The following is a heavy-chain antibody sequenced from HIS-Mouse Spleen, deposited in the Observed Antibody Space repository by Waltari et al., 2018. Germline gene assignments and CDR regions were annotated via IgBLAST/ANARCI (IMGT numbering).Heavy chain of an antibody. CDR1: GFTFSSYG. J-gene: IGHJ4*01. CDR3: AKEGYSGSYKRTYFDY. D-gene: IGHD1-26*01. V-gene: IGHV3-30*18. Sequence: QVQLVESGGGVVQPGRSLRLSCAASGFTFSSYGMHWVRQAPGKGLEWVAVISYDGSNKYYADAVKGRLTISRDNSKNTLYLQMNSLRAEDTAVYYCAKEGYSGSYKRTYFDYWGHGTLVTVSS. CDR2: ISYDGSNK.